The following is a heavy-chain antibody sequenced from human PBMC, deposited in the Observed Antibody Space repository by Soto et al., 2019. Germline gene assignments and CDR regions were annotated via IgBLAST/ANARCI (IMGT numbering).Heavy chain of an antibody. Sequence: GGSLRLSCAASGFTFSNYAISRVRQAPGKGLEWVSIISGSGDTPYYADSVKGRFTISRDNSRNTLYLQMNSLRAGDSAKYYCAKEGTSGLYYFDYWGPGTLVTVSS. CDR3: AKEGTSGLYYFDY. CDR2: ISGSGDTP. J-gene: IGHJ4*02. D-gene: IGHD6-19*01. CDR1: GFTFSNYA. V-gene: IGHV3-23*01.